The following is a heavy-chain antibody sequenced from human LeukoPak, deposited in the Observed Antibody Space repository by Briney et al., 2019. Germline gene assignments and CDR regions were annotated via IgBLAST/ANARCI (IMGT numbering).Heavy chain of an antibody. D-gene: IGHD2-21*02. CDR2: IDPSDSYN. CDR3: ARQVTYDGFDI. Sequence: GESLRISCKGSGYSITSYWIIWVRQMAGKGLEWMGRIDPSDSYNNYSPSFQGHVTISADKSISTAYLQWSSLKASDTAMYYCARQVTYDGFDIWGQGTMVTVSS. CDR1: GYSITSYW. V-gene: IGHV5-10-1*01. J-gene: IGHJ3*02.